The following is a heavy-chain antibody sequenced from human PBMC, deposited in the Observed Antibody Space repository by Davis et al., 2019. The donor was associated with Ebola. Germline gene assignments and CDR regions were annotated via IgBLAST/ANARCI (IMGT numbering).Heavy chain of an antibody. CDR3: TRHADSGYDED. J-gene: IGHJ4*02. V-gene: IGHV3-73*01. D-gene: IGHD5-12*01. Sequence: GESLKLSCAASGFTFSGSAMHWVRQASGKGLEWVGRIRSKANSYATAYAASVKGRFTISRDDSKNTAYLQMNSLKTEDTAVYYCTRHADSGYDEDWGQGTLVTVSS. CDR1: GFTFSGSA. CDR2: IRSKANSYAT.